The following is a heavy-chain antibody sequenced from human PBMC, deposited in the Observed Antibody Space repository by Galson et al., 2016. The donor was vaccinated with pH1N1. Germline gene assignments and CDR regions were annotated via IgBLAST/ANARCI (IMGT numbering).Heavy chain of an antibody. D-gene: IGHD3-10*01. Sequence: SVKVSCKASGYTFSSYGISWVRQAPGQGLEWMGWSRPYTGNTNHVQKFQGRVTMTTDTSTSTAYMELRSLTSDDTAVYYCARDPQSYGSGSWGEDALDFWGRGTMVTVSS. CDR1: GYTFSSYG. CDR3: ARDPQSYGSGSWGEDALDF. J-gene: IGHJ3*01. V-gene: IGHV1-18*01. CDR2: SRPYTGNT.